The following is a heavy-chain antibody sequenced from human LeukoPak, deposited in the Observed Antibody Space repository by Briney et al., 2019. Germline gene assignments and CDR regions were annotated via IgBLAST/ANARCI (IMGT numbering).Heavy chain of an antibody. D-gene: IGHD3-9*01. J-gene: IGHJ3*02. V-gene: IGHV4-4*09. Sequence: SEPLSLTCTVSGRSISIYYGSWLRQPTGKGLEWVGYIYTRGSNNYNRTLECRATMSVETSKNKFTLKLSAVTAADTAVYYGTGVLLYLDWASAFDIWGQGTMVTVSS. CDR1: GRSISIYY. CDR3: TGVLLYLDWASAFDI. CDR2: IYTRGSN.